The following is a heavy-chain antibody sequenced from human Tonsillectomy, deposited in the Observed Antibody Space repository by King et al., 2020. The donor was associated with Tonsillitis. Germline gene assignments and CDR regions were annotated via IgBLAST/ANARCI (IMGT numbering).Heavy chain of an antibody. CDR3: ARGLGGSPPDV. CDR1: GFSISGVY. Sequence: VQLVESGGGLVQPGGSLRLSCAASGFSISGVYMTWVRQAPGKGLEWVSVIYSDGRTSYADSVKGRFTISRHNSNNTLHLQMNSLRADDTAMYYCARGLGGSPPDVWGQGTTVTVSS. J-gene: IGHJ6*02. V-gene: IGHV3-53*04. CDR2: IYSDGRT. D-gene: IGHD2-15*01.